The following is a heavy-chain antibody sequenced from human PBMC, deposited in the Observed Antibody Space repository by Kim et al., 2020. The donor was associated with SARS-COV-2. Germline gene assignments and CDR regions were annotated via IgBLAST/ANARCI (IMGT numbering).Heavy chain of an antibody. CDR1: GFPFNKYW. V-gene: IGHV3-7*01. CDR2: IKEDGRET. J-gene: IGHJ4*02. CDR3: GRDYSV. Sequence: GGSLRLSCAASGFPFNKYWMSWVRQVPGKGLEWVANIKEDGRETNYVDSVKGRFTISRDNAKNSLYLQMNSLRAEDTAIYFCGRDYSVWGQGTLVTVSS. D-gene: IGHD1-26*01.